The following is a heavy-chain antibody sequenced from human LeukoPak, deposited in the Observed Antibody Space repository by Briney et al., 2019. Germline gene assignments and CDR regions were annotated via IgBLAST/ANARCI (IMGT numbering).Heavy chain of an antibody. V-gene: IGHV3-23*01. Sequence: GGSLRLSCAASGFTFSSYGMSWVRQAPGKGLEWVSAISGSGGSTYYADSVKGRFTISRDNSRNTLYLQMNSLRAEDTAVYYCAKPSFYDSSGYCFDYWGQGTLVTVSS. CDR2: ISGSGGST. CDR3: AKPSFYDSSGYCFDY. D-gene: IGHD3-22*01. CDR1: GFTFSSYG. J-gene: IGHJ4*02.